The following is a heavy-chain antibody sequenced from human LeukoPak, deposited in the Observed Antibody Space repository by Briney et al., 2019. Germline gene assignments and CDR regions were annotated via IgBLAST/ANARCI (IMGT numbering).Heavy chain of an antibody. D-gene: IGHD3-22*01. CDR2: ISSSSSTI. CDR1: GFTFSSYS. Sequence: GGSLRLSCAASGFTFSSYSMNWVRQAPGKGLEWVSYISSSSSTIYYADSVKGRFTISRDNAKSSLYLQMNSLRAEDTALYYCARATYYYDSSGYYHIRDYFDYWGQGTLVTVSS. J-gene: IGHJ4*02. CDR3: ARATYYYDSSGYYHIRDYFDY. V-gene: IGHV3-48*04.